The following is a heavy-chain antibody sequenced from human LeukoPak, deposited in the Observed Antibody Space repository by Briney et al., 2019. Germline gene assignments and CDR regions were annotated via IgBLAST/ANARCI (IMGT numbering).Heavy chain of an antibody. Sequence: TGGSLRLSCGASGFAFSSYWMSWVRQAPGKGLEWVAKIKQDGSEKYYVESVKGRFTLSRDNAKNSLYLQMNSLRAEDTAVYYCARGPTRVNSSDYWGQGTLVTVSS. CDR1: GFAFSSYW. CDR2: IKQDGSEK. J-gene: IGHJ4*02. CDR3: ARGPTRVNSSDY. D-gene: IGHD2/OR15-2a*01. V-gene: IGHV3-7*01.